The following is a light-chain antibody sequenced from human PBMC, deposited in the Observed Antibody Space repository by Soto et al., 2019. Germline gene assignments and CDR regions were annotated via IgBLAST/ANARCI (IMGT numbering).Light chain of an antibody. Sequence: QSALTQPASVAGSPGQSITISCTGTSSDVGGYNYVSWYQQHPGKAPRLMIYEVSNRPSGVSNRFSGSKSGNTASLTISGLQVEDAADYFCSSDTSSSLDYVFGTGTKLTVL. CDR2: EVS. CDR3: SSDTSSSLDYV. CDR1: SSDVGGYNY. V-gene: IGLV2-14*01. J-gene: IGLJ1*01.